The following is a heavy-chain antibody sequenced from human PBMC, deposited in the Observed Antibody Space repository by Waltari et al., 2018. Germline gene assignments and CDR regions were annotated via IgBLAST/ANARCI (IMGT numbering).Heavy chain of an antibody. V-gene: IGHV1-2*06. Sequence: SQASGYTFSGYYMHWVRQAPGQGLEWMGRINPISGDTNYAEKFQGRVTMTRDTSINTAYMELTRLRSDDTAVYYCARGDAVVVVAAMLWPWGQGTLVTVSS. CDR3: ARGDAVVVVAAMLWP. CDR2: INPISGDT. CDR1: GYTFSGYY. D-gene: IGHD2-15*01. J-gene: IGHJ5*02.